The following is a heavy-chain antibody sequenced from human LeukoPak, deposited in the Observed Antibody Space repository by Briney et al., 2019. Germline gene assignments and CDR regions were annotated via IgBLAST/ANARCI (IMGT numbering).Heavy chain of an antibody. CDR1: GGSISSYY. V-gene: IGHV4-59*08. J-gene: IGHJ4*02. Sequence: KPSETLSLTCTVSGGSISSYYWSWIRQPPGKGLEWIGYTYYSGSTNYNPSLKSRVTISVDTSKNQFSLKLSSVTAADTAVYYCARARTTVTTHFDYWGQGTLVTVSS. CDR3: ARARTTVTTHFDY. CDR2: TYYSGST. D-gene: IGHD4-17*01.